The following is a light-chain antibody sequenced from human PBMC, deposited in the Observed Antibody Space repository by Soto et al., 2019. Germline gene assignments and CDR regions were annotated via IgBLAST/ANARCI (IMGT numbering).Light chain of an antibody. V-gene: IGKV3-15*01. CDR3: QQYNNWPPIT. CDR2: GTS. CDR1: QSVGSN. J-gene: IGKJ3*01. Sequence: EIVMTQSPATLSVSPGERATLSCRASQSVGSNLAWYQQKPGRAPRLLIYGTSTRATGIPARFSGSGSGTDVSLTISSLQSEDFAVYYCQQYNNWPPITFGPGTKVDIK.